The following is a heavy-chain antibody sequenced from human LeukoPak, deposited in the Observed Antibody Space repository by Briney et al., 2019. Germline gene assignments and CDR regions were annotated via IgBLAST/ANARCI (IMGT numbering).Heavy chain of an antibody. V-gene: IGHV5-51*01. Sequence: GESLNISCKGSGYIFASCSLVWVRQLPVKGLEWMGIIYPGDSDTRYSPSFQGQVTISADKSISTAYLQWSSLKASDTAMYYCARPSGSGWYEYWGQGTLVTVSS. CDR1: GYIFASCS. CDR2: IYPGDSDT. CDR3: ARPSGSGWYEY. J-gene: IGHJ4*02. D-gene: IGHD6-19*01.